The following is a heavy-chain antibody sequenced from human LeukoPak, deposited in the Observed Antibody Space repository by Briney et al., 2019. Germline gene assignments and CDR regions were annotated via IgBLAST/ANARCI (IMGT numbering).Heavy chain of an antibody. Sequence: PSETLSLTCTVSGGSISSSSYSWGWIRQPPGKGLEWIGSIHYSGSTYYNPSLKSRVTISVDTSKDQFSLKLSSVTAADTAVYYCVRRSPIAGLGWFDPWGQGTLVTVSS. CDR2: IHYSGST. J-gene: IGHJ5*02. CDR3: VRRSPIAGLGWFDP. V-gene: IGHV4-39*01. CDR1: GGSISSSSYS. D-gene: IGHD6-13*01.